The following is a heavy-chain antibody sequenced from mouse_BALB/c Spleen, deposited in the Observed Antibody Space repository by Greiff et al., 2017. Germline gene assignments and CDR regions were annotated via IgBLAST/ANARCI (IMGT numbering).Heavy chain of an antibody. V-gene: IGHV1-26*01. CDR3: ARSNYGNLFAY. CDR1: GYSFTGYY. D-gene: IGHD2-1*01. J-gene: IGHJ3*01. Sequence: EVQLQQSGPELVKPGASVKISCKASGYSFTGYYMHWVKQSHVKSLEWIGRINPYNGATSYNQNFKDKASLTVDKSSSTAYMELHSLTSEDSAVYYCARSNYGNLFAYWGQGTLVTVSA. CDR2: INPYNGAT.